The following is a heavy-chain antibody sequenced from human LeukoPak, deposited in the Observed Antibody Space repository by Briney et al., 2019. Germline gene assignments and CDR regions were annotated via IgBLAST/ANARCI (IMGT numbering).Heavy chain of an antibody. Sequence: GGSLRLSCAVSGFTVSSNYMTWVRQAPGKGLEWVSVIYSGGRTYYADSVKGRFTTSRDNSKNTLYLQMNSLRAEDTALYYCAKRIAAQENFDYWGQGTLVTVSS. CDR2: IYSGGRT. J-gene: IGHJ4*02. D-gene: IGHD6-6*01. CDR1: GFTVSSNY. CDR3: AKRIAAQENFDY. V-gene: IGHV3-66*04.